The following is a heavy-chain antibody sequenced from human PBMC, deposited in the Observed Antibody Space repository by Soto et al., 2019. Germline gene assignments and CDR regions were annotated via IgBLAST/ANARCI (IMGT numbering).Heavy chain of an antibody. V-gene: IGHV3-74*01. CDR1: GFSFSSYW. Sequence: GGSLRLSCAASGFSFSSYWMHWVRQAPGKGLVWVSRIKSDGSSTTYADSVKGRFTISRDNAKNTLYLQMNSLRAEDTAVYYCATRSSLRRFDIWGQGTLVTVSS. CDR2: IKSDGSST. CDR3: ATRSSLRRFDI. D-gene: IGHD1-26*01. J-gene: IGHJ3*02.